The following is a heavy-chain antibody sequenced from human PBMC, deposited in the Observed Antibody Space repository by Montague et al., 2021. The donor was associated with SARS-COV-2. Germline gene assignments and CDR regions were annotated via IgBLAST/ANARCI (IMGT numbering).Heavy chain of an antibody. V-gene: IGHV4-39*01. CDR1: GGSISYSSDY. Sequence: SETLSLTSTVSGGSISYSSDYWGWIRQPPGNRLEWIGSIYFSGSTYYXPPVKSRVTISVDTSKNQFSLKLSSVTAADTSVYYCVRGDEYPKIDFWGQGILVTGSS. CDR2: IYFSGST. J-gene: IGHJ4*02. D-gene: IGHD2-2*01. CDR3: VRGDEYPKIDF.